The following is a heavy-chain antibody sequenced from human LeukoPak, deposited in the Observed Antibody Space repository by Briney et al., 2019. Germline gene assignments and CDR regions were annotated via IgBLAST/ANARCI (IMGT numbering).Heavy chain of an antibody. D-gene: IGHD6-19*01. CDR1: GLDVSDNY. J-gene: IGHJ4*02. Sequence: GGSLRLSCTASGLDVSDNYMAWVRQSPGRGLDWISVIYAGGDTTYYAGSVQGRFTISRDTSKNTIYLQMNNLSPDDTAIYYCTRDSRKAVAATYDYWGQGTLVTVSS. CDR3: TRDSRKAVAATYDY. CDR2: IYAGGDTT. V-gene: IGHV3-53*05.